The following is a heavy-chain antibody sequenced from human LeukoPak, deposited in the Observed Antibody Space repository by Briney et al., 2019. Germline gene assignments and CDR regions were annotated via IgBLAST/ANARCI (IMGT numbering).Heavy chain of an antibody. CDR2: VSGPGHDT. CDR3: AKDQFARNGVYDAIDV. CDR1: GFIFSDYA. Sequence: GGSLRLFCAASGFIFSDYAMSWVRQAPGKGLEWVSVVSGPGHDTYYADSVKGRFTISRDNSKNTLYLEINSPRAEDTAVYYCAKDQFARNGVYDAIDVWGQGKMVTVSS. V-gene: IGHV3-23*01. D-gene: IGHD2-8*01. J-gene: IGHJ3*01.